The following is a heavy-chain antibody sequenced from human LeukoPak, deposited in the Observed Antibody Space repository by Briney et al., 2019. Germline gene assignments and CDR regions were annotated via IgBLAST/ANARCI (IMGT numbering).Heavy chain of an antibody. V-gene: IGHV1-46*01. J-gene: IGHJ6*02. CDR3: ATENRTYYDFWSGPYYGIDV. D-gene: IGHD3-3*01. CDR1: GYTFTSYY. CDR2: INPSGGST. Sequence: ASVKVSCKASGYTFTSYYMHWVRQAPGQGLEWMGIINPSGGSTSYAQKFQGRVTMTRDTSTSTVYMELSSLRSEDTAVYYCATENRTYYDFWSGPYYGIDVWGQGTTVTVSS.